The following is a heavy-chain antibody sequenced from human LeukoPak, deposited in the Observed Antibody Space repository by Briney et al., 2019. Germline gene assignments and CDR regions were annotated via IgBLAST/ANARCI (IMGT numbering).Heavy chain of an antibody. Sequence: GGSLRLSCAASGFTFSRYWMSWVRQAPGKGLEWVANTKEDGGEKYYVDSVKGRFTISRDNAKNTLYLQMNSLRVEDTAVYYCARDSSSSYGYWGQGTLVTVSS. CDR2: TKEDGGEK. V-gene: IGHV3-7*01. CDR3: ARDSSSSYGY. CDR1: GFTFSRYW. J-gene: IGHJ4*02. D-gene: IGHD6-6*01.